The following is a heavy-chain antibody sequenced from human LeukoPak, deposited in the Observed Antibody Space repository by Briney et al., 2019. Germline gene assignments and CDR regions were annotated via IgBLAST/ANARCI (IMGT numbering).Heavy chain of an antibody. CDR2: IIPIFGIA. CDR3: ARGNSYSSGWYGDY. J-gene: IGHJ4*02. CDR1: GGTFSSYA. D-gene: IGHD6-19*01. V-gene: IGHV1-69*04. Sequence: ASVKVSCKASGGTFSSYAISWVRQAPGQGLERMGRIIPIFGIANYAQKFQGRVTITADKSTSTAYMELSSLRSEDTAVYYCARGNSYSSGWYGDYWGQGTLVTVSS.